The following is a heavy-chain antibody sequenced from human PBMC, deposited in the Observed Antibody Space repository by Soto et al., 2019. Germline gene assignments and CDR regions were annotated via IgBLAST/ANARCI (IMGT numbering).Heavy chain of an antibody. J-gene: IGHJ5*02. CDR2: INTKTGGT. CDR3: ARVGPAGWFVP. Sequence: QVHLVQSGAEVKKPGASVKVSCKASGYSFTDYYMHWVRQAPGQGLEWMGWINTKTGGTNYAQRVPGRVTMTGDTSINTAYLELSRLRADDTAVYYCARVGPAGWFVPWGQGTVVTVSS. CDR1: GYSFTDYY. V-gene: IGHV1-2*02.